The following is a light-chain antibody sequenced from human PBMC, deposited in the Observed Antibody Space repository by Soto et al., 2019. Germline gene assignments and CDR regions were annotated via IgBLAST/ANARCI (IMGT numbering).Light chain of an antibody. CDR3: HQYAWSPLT. CDR1: QSVPKSY. CDR2: DAS. V-gene: IGKV3-20*01. J-gene: IGKJ5*01. Sequence: IVLTQSPGTLSLSPGERATLSCRASQSVPKSYIAWYQQRPGQAPRLLIYDASNRATGSPDRFSGSESGTDFTLTISRLEPEDFAVYYCHQYAWSPLTFGQGTRLEIK.